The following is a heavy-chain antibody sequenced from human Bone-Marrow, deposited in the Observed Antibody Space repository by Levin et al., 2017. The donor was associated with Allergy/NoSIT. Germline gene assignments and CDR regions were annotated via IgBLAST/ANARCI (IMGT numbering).Heavy chain of an antibody. CDR3: ARSYYDLLDS. J-gene: IGHJ4*02. CDR1: GFSLSTNEVG. D-gene: IGHD3-9*01. V-gene: IGHV2-5*01. Sequence: SGPTLVKPTQTLTLTCDFSGFSLSTNEVGVGWIRQPPGKALEWLGVIYWNDDKRYSPSLKSRLTIAKDTSKNQVVLTVSKMDPVDTATYYCARSYYDLLDSWGQGTLVTVSS. CDR2: IYWNDDK.